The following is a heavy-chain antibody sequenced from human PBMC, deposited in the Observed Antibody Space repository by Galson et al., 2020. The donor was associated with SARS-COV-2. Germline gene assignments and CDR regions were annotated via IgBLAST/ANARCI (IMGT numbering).Heavy chain of an antibody. CDR3: ARSHYCGVRFDL. Sequence: GGSLRLSCAASGFTFMNNCMHWVRQVPGKGLVWVSRIGADVRLREYADSVKGRFTISRDNAEATLYLHMTSLRVEDTGVYYCARSHYCGVRFDLWGQGTLVSVSS. CDR2: IGADVRLR. CDR1: GFTFMNNC. D-gene: IGHD2-21*01. J-gene: IGHJ4*02. V-gene: IGHV3-74*03.